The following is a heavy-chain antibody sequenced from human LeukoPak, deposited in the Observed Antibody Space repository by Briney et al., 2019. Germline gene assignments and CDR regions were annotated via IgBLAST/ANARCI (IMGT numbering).Heavy chain of an antibody. CDR3: ARDLFGYSGYYCV. J-gene: IGHJ4*02. Sequence: GGSLRLSCAASGFTVSSNYMSWVRQAPGKGLEWVSVIYSGGSTYYADSVKGRFTISRDNSKNTLYLQMNSLRAEDTAVYYCARDLFGYSGYYCVWGQGTLVTVSS. CDR1: GFTVSSNY. V-gene: IGHV3-66*01. D-gene: IGHD5-12*01. CDR2: IYSGGST.